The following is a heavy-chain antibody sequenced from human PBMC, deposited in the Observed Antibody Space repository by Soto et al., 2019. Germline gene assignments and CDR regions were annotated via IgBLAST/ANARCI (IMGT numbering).Heavy chain of an antibody. CDR3: ARAEHSSSPHYYYYYGMDV. Sequence: GASVKVSCKASGYTFTSYYMHWVRQAPGQGLEWMGIINPSGGSTSYAQKFQGRVTMTRDTSTSTVYMELSSLRSEDTAVYYCARAEHSSSPHYYYYYGMDVWGQGTTVTVSS. J-gene: IGHJ6*02. CDR2: INPSGGST. D-gene: IGHD6-6*01. CDR1: GYTFTSYY. V-gene: IGHV1-46*01.